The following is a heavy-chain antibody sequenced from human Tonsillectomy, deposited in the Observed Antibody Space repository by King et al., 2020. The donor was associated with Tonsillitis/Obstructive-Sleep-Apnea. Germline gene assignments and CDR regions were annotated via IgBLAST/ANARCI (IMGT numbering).Heavy chain of an antibody. J-gene: IGHJ4*02. D-gene: IGHD2-2*01. CDR1: GFTFDDYA. CDR2: ITWNSGYI. CDR3: TKAFPRFGSTTSCPFDY. Sequence: QLVQSGGGLVEPGRSLRLSCAASGFTFDDYAMHWVRQAPGKGLEWVSGITWNSGYIAYADSVKGRFTISRDNAKNSLYLQMNSLTAEDTAFYYCTKAFPRFGSTTSCPFDYGGQGTLVTVSS. V-gene: IGHV3-9*01.